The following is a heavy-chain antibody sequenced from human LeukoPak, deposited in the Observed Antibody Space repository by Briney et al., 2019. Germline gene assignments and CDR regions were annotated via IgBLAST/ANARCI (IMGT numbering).Heavy chain of an antibody. V-gene: IGHV4-39*07. Sequence: SETLSLTCTVSGGSISSSGYYWGWIRQPPGKGLEWIGSIYHSGSTNYNPSLKSRVTISLDTSKNQFSLKLSSVTAADTAIYYCARRVASRPVYCFDYWGQGKLVTVSS. CDR3: ARRVASRPVYCFDY. CDR1: GGSISSSGYY. J-gene: IGHJ4*02. CDR2: IYHSGST. D-gene: IGHD2-15*01.